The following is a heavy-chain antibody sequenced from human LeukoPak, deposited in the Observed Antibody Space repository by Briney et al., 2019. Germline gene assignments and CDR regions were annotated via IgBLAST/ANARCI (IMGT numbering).Heavy chain of an antibody. D-gene: IGHD5-18*01. CDR2: INPNSGGT. Sequence: ASVKVSCKASGYTFTGYYMHWVRQAPGQGLEWMGWINPNSGGTNYAQKFQGRVTMTRDTSISTAYMELSSLRSEDTAVYYCATSLYSYGLYYFDYWGQGTLVTVSS. CDR3: ATSLYSYGLYYFDY. V-gene: IGHV1-2*02. J-gene: IGHJ4*02. CDR1: GYTFTGYY.